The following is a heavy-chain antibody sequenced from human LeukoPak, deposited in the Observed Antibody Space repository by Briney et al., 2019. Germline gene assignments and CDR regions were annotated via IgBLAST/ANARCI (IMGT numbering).Heavy chain of an antibody. V-gene: IGHV4-4*07. Sequence: SETLSLTCTVSGGSISSYYWSWIRQPAGKGLEWIGHIYTSGSTIYNPSLKSRVTMSVDTSKNQFSLKLSSVTAADTAVYYCARHSSGYDSSGFYYSWFDPWGQGTLVTVSS. J-gene: IGHJ5*02. CDR1: GGSISSYY. CDR3: ARHSSGYDSSGFYYSWFDP. D-gene: IGHD3-22*01. CDR2: IYTSGST.